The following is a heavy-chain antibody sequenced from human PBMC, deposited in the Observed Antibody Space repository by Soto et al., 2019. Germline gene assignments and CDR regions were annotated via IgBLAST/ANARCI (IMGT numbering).Heavy chain of an antibody. Sequence: EVQLVESGGGLVKPGGSLRLSCAASGFTFSSYSMNWVRQAPGKGLEWVSSISSSSSYIYYADSVKGRFTISRDNAKNSLYLQMNSLRAEDTAVYYCARGPHSSGLLREVYYYGMDVWGQGTTVTVSS. CDR3: ARGPHSSGLLREVYYYGMDV. J-gene: IGHJ6*02. CDR2: ISSSSSYI. D-gene: IGHD6-19*01. V-gene: IGHV3-21*01. CDR1: GFTFSSYS.